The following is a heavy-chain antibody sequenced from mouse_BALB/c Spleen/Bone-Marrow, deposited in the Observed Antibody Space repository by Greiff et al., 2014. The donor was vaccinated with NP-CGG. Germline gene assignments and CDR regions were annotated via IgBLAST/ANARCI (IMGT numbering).Heavy chain of an antibody. Sequence: DVKLVESGPDLVKPPQSLLLTCTVTGYSITSGYSWHWIRQFPGNKLEWLGYIHYSGSTNYNPSLKSRISITRDTSKNQFFLQLNSVPTEDTATYYCATDYYGWFAYWGQGTLVTVSA. CDR3: ATDYYGWFAY. D-gene: IGHD1-1*01. CDR2: IHYSGST. V-gene: IGHV3-1*02. J-gene: IGHJ3*01. CDR1: GYSITSGYS.